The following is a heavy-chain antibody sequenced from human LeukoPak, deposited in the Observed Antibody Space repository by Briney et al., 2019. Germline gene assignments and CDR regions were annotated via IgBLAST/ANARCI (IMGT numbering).Heavy chain of an antibody. J-gene: IGHJ4*02. CDR1: GGSISSSSYY. D-gene: IGHD3-16*01. CDR2: IYYSGST. Sequence: SETLSLTCTVPGGSISSSSYYWGWIRQPPGKGLEWIGSIYYSGSTYYNPSLKSRVTISVDTSKNQFSLKLSSVTAADTAVYYCASRGGWPQGDYWGQGTLVTVSS. V-gene: IGHV4-39*01. CDR3: ASRGGWPQGDY.